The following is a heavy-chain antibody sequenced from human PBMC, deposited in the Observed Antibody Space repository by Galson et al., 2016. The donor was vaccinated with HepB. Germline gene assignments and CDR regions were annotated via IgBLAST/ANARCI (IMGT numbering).Heavy chain of an antibody. CDR1: GFSLSTSGMC. CDR2: IDWDDDK. J-gene: IGHJ4*02. CDR3: ARIRGIVGAAGGFDY. Sequence: PALVKPTQTLTLTCTFSGFSLSTSGMCVSWIRQPPGKALEWLAPIDWDDDKYYSTSLKTRLTISKDTSKNQVVLTMTNMDPVDTATYYCARIRGIVGAAGGFDYWGQGTLVTVSS. D-gene: IGHD1-26*01. V-gene: IGHV2-70*01.